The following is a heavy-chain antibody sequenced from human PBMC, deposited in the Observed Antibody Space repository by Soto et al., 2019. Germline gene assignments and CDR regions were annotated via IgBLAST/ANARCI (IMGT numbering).Heavy chain of an antibody. CDR1: GFTCSDYY. V-gene: IGHV3-11*01. CDR3: ARDQDRYFDWFPQAFDI. Sequence: PGLFKRLSCAAAGFTCSDYYISWIRQAPEKGLEWVSYISSSGSTIYYADSVKGRFTISRDNAKNSLYLQMNSLRAEDTAVYYCARDQDRYFDWFPQAFDIWGQGTMVTVSS. J-gene: IGHJ3*02. D-gene: IGHD3-9*01. CDR2: ISSSGSTI.